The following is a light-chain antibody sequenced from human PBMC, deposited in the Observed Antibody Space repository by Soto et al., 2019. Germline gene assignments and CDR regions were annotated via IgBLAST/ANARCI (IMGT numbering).Light chain of an antibody. CDR2: DAS. CDR3: QQRSNWPLTWT. V-gene: IGKV3-11*01. J-gene: IGKJ1*01. CDR1: QSVSSY. Sequence: LTKSPATLSLSTGERATLSCRASQSVSSYLAWYQQKPGKATRLLIYDASNRATGIPARLSGSGSGTDFTLTLSSLETEDFAVYYCQQRSNWPLTWTFGHGTKVDIK.